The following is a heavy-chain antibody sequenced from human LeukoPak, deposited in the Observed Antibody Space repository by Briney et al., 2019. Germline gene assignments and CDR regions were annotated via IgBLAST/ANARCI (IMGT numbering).Heavy chain of an antibody. CDR3: ARGSDIVVVPAAMDYNWFDP. D-gene: IGHD2-2*01. Sequence: SVKVSCKASGGTFSSYAISWVRQAPGQGLEWMGGIIPIFGTANYAQKLQGRVTITADESTSTAYMELSSLRSEDTAVYYCARGSDIVVVPAAMDYNWFDPWGQGTLVTVSS. CDR1: GGTFSSYA. V-gene: IGHV1-69*01. J-gene: IGHJ5*02. CDR2: IIPIFGTA.